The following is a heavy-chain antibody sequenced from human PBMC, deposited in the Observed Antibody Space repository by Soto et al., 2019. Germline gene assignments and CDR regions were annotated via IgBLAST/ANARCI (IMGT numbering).Heavy chain of an antibody. CDR2: INAGHGNT. V-gene: IGHV1-3*01. J-gene: IGHJ4*02. CDR1: GYTFTTYA. Sequence: ASVKVSCKASGYTFTTYAMHWVHQAPGQRLEWMGWINAGHGNTQYSQKFQGRVTITRDTSASTVYMELSSLRSEDTAVYYCAGWDSSGWFEFPEVPFDYWGQGTLVTVSS. D-gene: IGHD6-19*01. CDR3: AGWDSSGWFEFPEVPFDY.